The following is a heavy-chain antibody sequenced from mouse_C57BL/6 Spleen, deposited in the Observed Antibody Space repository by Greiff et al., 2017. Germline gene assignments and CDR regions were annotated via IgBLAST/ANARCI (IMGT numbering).Heavy chain of an antibody. Sequence: VQLQQSGPELVRPGVSVKISCKGSGYTFTDYAMNWVKQSHAKSLEWIGGISTYYGDASYNQTFKDKATMTVDKSSSTAYMELARLTSEDSSFDYCAMDPITTVVATDYWGQGTTLTVSS. CDR1: GYTFTDYA. V-gene: IGHV1-67*01. CDR3: AMDPITTVVATDY. CDR2: ISTYYGDA. D-gene: IGHD1-1*01. J-gene: IGHJ2*01.